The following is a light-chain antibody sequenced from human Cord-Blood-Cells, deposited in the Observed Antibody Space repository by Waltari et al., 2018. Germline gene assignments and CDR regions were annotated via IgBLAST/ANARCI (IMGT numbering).Light chain of an antibody. CDR1: SVSSSY. CDR2: GAS. J-gene: IGKJ4*01. Sequence: EVVLTQSPGLLFLSRGERASQSVSSSYLAWYQQKPGQAPRLLIYGASSRATGIPDRFSGSGSGTDFTLTISRLEPEDFAVYYCQQYGSSPTFGGGTKVEIK. V-gene: IGKV3-20*01. CDR3: QQYGSSPT.